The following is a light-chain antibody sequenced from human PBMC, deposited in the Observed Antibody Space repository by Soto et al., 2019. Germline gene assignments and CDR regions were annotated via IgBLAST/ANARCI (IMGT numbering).Light chain of an antibody. CDR2: EVS. J-gene: IGLJ2*01. Sequence: QSALTQHPSASGSPGQSVTISCTGTSSDVGGYTFVSWYQQHPGKAPKLMIYEVSKRPSGVPDRFSGSKSGSTASLTVSGLRAEDEAYYYCNSYAGSNNLVFGGGTKVTVL. CDR3: NSYAGSNNLV. CDR1: SSDVGGYTF. V-gene: IGLV2-8*01.